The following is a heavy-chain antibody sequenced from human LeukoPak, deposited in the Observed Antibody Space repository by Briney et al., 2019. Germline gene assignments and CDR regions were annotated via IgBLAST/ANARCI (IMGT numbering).Heavy chain of an antibody. CDR1: GFTFSSYN. Sequence: GGSLRLSCAASGFTFSSYNMNWVRQAPGKGLEWVSSISGSSGYIYYADSVKGRFTISRDNAKNSLYLQMNSLRAEDTAVYYCARDQSTMVYSETPGGGGDYWGQGTLVTVSS. CDR2: ISGSSGYI. D-gene: IGHD3-10*01. CDR3: ARDQSTMVYSETPGGGGDY. J-gene: IGHJ4*02. V-gene: IGHV3-21*01.